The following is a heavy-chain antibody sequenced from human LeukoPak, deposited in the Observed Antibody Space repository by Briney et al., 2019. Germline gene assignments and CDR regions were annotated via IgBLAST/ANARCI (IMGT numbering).Heavy chain of an antibody. V-gene: IGHV1-8*02. D-gene: IGHD2-15*01. CDR1: GYTFTGYY. Sequence: ASVKVSCKASGYTFTGYYMHWVRQATGQGLEWMGWMNPNSGNTGYAQKFQGRVTMTRNTSISTAYMELSSLRSEDTAVYYCARGRGLLYDYWGQGTLVTVSS. CDR3: ARGRGLLYDY. CDR2: MNPNSGNT. J-gene: IGHJ4*02.